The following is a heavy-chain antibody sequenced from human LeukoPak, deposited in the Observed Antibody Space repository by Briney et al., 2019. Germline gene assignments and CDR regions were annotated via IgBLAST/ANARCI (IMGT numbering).Heavy chain of an antibody. D-gene: IGHD4-23*01. J-gene: IGHJ4*02. CDR3: AKYAPPTTVGTRFFDY. Sequence: GGSLRPSCAASGFSFNTYAMTWVRLAPGKGLEWVSVIGGDGGGIQCADSVKGRFSISRDNSKNTAYLQMNSLRAEDTAVYYCAKYAPPTTVGTRFFDYWGQGTLVTVSS. CDR1: GFSFNTYA. V-gene: IGHV3-23*01. CDR2: IGGDGGGI.